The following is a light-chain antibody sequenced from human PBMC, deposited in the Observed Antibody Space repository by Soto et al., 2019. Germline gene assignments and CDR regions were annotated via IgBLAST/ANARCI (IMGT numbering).Light chain of an antibody. V-gene: IGKV3-20*01. CDR3: QQYSSSPYT. CDR1: QSVSSSY. J-gene: IGKJ2*01. CDR2: GES. Sequence: EIVLTQSPGTLSLSPGERATLSCRASQSVSSSYLAWYQQKPGQAPRLLIYGESRRATGIPDRFSGSGSGIDFTLTISKLEPEDFAVYYCQQYSSSPYTCGQGTKLEIK.